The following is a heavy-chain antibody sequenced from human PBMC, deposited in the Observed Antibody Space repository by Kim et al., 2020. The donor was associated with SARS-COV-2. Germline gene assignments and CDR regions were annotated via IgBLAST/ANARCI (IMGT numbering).Heavy chain of an antibody. CDR1: GGSFSGYY. CDR2: INHSGST. CDR3: ARAGQRVVPAALGIFYPKYSYGMDV. V-gene: IGHV4-34*01. J-gene: IGHJ6*02. Sequence: SETLSLTCAVYGGSFSGYYWSWIRQPPGKGLEWIGEINHSGSTNYNPSLKSRVTISVDTSKNQFSLKLSSVTAAETAVYYCARAGQRVVPAALGIFYPKYSYGMDVWGQGTTVTVS. D-gene: IGHD2-2*01.